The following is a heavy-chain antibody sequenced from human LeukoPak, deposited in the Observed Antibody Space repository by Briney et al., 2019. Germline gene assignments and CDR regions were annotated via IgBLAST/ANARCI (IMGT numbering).Heavy chain of an antibody. Sequence: ALVKVSCKASGDTFTSYYMHWVRQAPGQGLEWMGIINPSGGSTSSAQKFQGRVTMTRDMSTSTVYMDLSSLRSEDTAVYYCARGRHYYDSSDYYYEGDAFDIWGQGTMVTVSS. D-gene: IGHD3-22*01. J-gene: IGHJ3*02. CDR2: INPSGGST. V-gene: IGHV1-46*01. CDR3: ARGRHYYDSSDYYYEGDAFDI. CDR1: GDTFTSYY.